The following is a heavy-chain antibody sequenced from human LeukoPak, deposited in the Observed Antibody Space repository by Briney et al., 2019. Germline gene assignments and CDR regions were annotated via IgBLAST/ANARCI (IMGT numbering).Heavy chain of an antibody. D-gene: IGHD1-26*01. CDR2: IVVGSGNT. Sequence: GASVKVSCKASGFTFTSSAVQWVRQARGQRLEWIGWIVVGSGNTNYAQKIQERVTITRDMSTSTAYMELSSPRSEDTAVYYCAAGGGSYTSGFDYWGQGTLVTVSS. CDR1: GFTFTSSA. V-gene: IGHV1-58*01. J-gene: IGHJ4*02. CDR3: AAGGGSYTSGFDY.